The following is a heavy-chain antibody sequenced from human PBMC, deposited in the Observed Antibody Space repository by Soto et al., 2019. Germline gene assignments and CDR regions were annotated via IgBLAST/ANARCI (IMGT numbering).Heavy chain of an antibody. D-gene: IGHD2-2*02. Sequence: EVQLVESGGGLVKPGGSLRLSCAASGFTFSSYSMNWVRQAPGKGLEWVSSISSSSSYIYYADSVKGRFTISRDNAKNSLYLQMNSLRAEDTAVYYCARAPYCSSTSCYTGWFAPWGQGTLVTVSS. V-gene: IGHV3-21*01. CDR2: ISSSSSYI. CDR3: ARAPYCSSTSCYTGWFAP. J-gene: IGHJ5*02. CDR1: GFTFSSYS.